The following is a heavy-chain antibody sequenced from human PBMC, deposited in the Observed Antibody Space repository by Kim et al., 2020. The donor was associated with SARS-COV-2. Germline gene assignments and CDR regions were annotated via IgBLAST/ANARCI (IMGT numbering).Heavy chain of an antibody. CDR2: IYNSGST. J-gene: IGHJ4*02. V-gene: IGHV4-4*09. Sequence: SETLSLTCVVSGGSISNYYWSWIRQPPGKGLEWIGYIYNSGSTKYNPALKSRVAISVDTSKNQFSLKVTSVSAADTAVYYCVKGGDNGDPFDCWWRVTL. CDR1: GGSISNYY. D-gene: IGHD3-16*01. CDR3: VKGGDNGDPFDC.